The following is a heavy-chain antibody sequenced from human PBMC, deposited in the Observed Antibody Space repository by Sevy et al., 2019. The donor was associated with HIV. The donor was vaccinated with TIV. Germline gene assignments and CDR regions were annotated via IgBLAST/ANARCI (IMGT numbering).Heavy chain of an antibody. CDR1: HYTFSSYA. V-gene: IGHV3-73*01. J-gene: IGHJ4*02. Sequence: GESLKISCAASHYTFSSYAMHWVRQASGKGLEWVGRIRSKPNNYATALAASIKDRFSISRDDSKNTTYLQMNSLKVEDTAVYYCTCGYGRFDYWGLGTLVTVSS. CDR2: IRSKPNNYAT. D-gene: IGHD2-15*01. CDR3: TCGYGRFDY.